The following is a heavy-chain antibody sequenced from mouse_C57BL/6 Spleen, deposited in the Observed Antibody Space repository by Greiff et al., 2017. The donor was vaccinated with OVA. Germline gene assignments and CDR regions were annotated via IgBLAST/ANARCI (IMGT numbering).Heavy chain of an antibody. CDR2: IDPSDSYT. J-gene: IGHJ2*01. CDR3: ARSDPFDY. CDR1: GYTFTSYW. Sequence: QVQLQQPGAELVRPGTSVKLSCKASGYTFTSYWMHWVKQRPGQGLEWIGVIDPSDSYTNYNQKFKGKATLTVDTSSSTAYMQLSSLTSEDSAVYYCARSDPFDYWGQGTTLTVSS. V-gene: IGHV1-59*01.